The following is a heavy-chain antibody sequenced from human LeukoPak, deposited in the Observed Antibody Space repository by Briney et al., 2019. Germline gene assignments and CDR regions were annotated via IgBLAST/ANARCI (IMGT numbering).Heavy chain of an antibody. D-gene: IGHD6-6*01. CDR2: RSIYNGNT. CDR1: GYDFINHG. J-gene: IGHJ4*02. Sequence: ASVKVSCKASGYDFINHGISWVRQAPGQGLEWMGWRSIYNGNTDYKLQGRVTMTTDTSTSTAYMEVRSLRSDDTDVYYCARGGPFPSGSSSREYYLDYWGQGTLVTVSS. V-gene: IGHV1-18*01. CDR3: ARGGPFPSGSSSREYYLDY.